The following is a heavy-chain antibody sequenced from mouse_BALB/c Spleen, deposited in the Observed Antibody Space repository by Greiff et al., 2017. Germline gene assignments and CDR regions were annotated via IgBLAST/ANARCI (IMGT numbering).Heavy chain of an antibody. CDR2: ISSGGST. J-gene: IGHJ2*01. V-gene: IGHV5-6-5*01. CDR3: ARGVYYDYDGDFDY. Sequence: EVQGVESGGGLVKPGGSLKLSCAASGFTFSSYAMSWVRQTPEKRLEWVASISSGGSTYYPDSVKGRFTISRDNARNILYLQMSSLRSEDTAMYYCARGVYYDYDGDFDYWGQGTTLTVSS. CDR1: GFTFSSYA. D-gene: IGHD2-4*01.